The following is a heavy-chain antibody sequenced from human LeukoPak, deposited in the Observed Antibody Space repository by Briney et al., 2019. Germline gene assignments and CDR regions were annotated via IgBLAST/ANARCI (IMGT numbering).Heavy chain of an antibody. D-gene: IGHD3-22*01. CDR1: GFTFSIYA. Sequence: GGSLRVSCAASGFTFSIYAMSWVRQAPGKGPEWVSFISGTSTIIYYADAVKGRFTISRDNAKNSLYLQMNGLRAEDTAVYYCARDSIYSDNSDYYYDYWGQGTLVTVSS. CDR2: ISGTSTII. J-gene: IGHJ4*02. V-gene: IGHV3-21*01. CDR3: ARDSIYSDNSDYYYDY.